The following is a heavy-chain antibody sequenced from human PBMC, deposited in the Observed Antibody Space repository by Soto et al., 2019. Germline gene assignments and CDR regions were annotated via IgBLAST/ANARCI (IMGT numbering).Heavy chain of an antibody. D-gene: IGHD3-3*01. CDR1: GFTFSSYS. V-gene: IGHV3-48*02. J-gene: IGHJ6*01. CDR2: ISSSSSTI. CDR3: ARYYDFWSGYYTPSLDYGMDV. Sequence: GGSLRLSCAASGFTFSSYSMNWVRQAPGKGLEWVSYISSSSSTIYYADSVKGRFTISRDNAKNSLYLQMNSLRDEDTAVYYCARYYDFWSGYYTPSLDYGMDVWGQGTTVTVSS.